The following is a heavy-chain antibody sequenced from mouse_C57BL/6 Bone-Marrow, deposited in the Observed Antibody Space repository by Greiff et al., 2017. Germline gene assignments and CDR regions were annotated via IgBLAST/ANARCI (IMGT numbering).Heavy chain of an antibody. CDR1: GFTFSSYA. CDR2: ISDGGSYT. Sequence: EVKLVESGGGLVKPGGSLKLSCAASGFTFSSYAMSWVRQTPEKRLEWVATISDGGSYTYYPDNVQGRFTISRDNAKNNLYLQMSHLKSEDTAMYYCARGGNGDYWGQGTTLTVSS. J-gene: IGHJ2*01. V-gene: IGHV5-4*03. D-gene: IGHD2-1*01. CDR3: ARGGNGDY.